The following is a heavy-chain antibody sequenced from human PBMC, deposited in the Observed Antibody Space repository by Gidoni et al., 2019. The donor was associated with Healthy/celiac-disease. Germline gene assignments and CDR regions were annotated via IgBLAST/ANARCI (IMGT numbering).Heavy chain of an antibody. V-gene: IGHV4-39*07. Sequence: QLQLQESGPGLVKPSETLSLTCTVSGGSISSSSYYWGWIRQPPGKGLEWIGSIYYSGSTYYNPSLKSRVTISVDTSKNQFSLKLSSVTAADTAVYYCARVSPGLGSLGGFDYWGQGTLVTVSS. D-gene: IGHD3-16*01. CDR3: ARVSPGLGSLGGFDY. CDR1: GGSISSSSYY. J-gene: IGHJ4*02. CDR2: IYYSGST.